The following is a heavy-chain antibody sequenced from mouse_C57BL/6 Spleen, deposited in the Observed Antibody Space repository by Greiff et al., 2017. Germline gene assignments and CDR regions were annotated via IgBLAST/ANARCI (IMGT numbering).Heavy chain of an antibody. Sequence: EVHLVASEGGLVQPGSSMKLSCTASGFTFSDYYMAWVRQVPEKGLEWVANINYDGSSTYYLDSLQSRFIISRDNAKNILYLQMSSLKSEDTATYYCARRGYSNYGGAMDYWGQGTSVTVSS. J-gene: IGHJ4*01. V-gene: IGHV5-16*02. CDR2: INYDGSST. CDR1: GFTFSDYY. CDR3: ARRGYSNYGGAMDY. D-gene: IGHD2-5*01.